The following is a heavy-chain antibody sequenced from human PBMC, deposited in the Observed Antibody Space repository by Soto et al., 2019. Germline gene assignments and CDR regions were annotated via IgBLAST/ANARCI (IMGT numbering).Heavy chain of an antibody. CDR1: GFTFDDHA. D-gene: IGHD1-1*01. Sequence: EVQLVESGGGLVQPGRSLRLSCAASGFTFDDHAMHWVRQVPGKGLEWVSAISWNSANIGYADSVKGRFTISRDNAKSSLYLQMHSLRPKGTSLYFCAVDFLGGDFPFYNKMDGWGQGTTVTVSS. CDR2: ISWNSANI. CDR3: AVDFLGGDFPFYNKMDG. J-gene: IGHJ6*02. V-gene: IGHV3-9*01.